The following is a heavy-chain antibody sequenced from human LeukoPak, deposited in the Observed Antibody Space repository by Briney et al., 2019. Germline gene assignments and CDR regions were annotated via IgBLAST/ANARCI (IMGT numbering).Heavy chain of an antibody. CDR1: GFTFSSYG. J-gene: IGHJ4*02. V-gene: IGHV3-30*02. CDR3: AKRRTFSSTDIAAAAPFDY. D-gene: IGHD6-13*01. CDR2: IRYDGSNK. Sequence: SGGSLRLSCAASGFTFSSYGMHWVRQAPGKGLEWVAFIRYDGSNKYYADSVKGRFTISRDNSKNTLYLQMNSLRAEDTAVYYCAKRRTFSSTDIAAAAPFDYWGQGTLVTVSS.